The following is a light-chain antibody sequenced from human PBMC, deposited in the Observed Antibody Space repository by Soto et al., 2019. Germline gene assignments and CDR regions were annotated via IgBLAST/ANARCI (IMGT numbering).Light chain of an antibody. CDR2: VAS. V-gene: IGKV1-39*01. J-gene: IGKJ4*01. CDR3: QQSYSTPPT. Sequence: DIQMTQSPSSLSASVGDRVTITCRASQSISSYLNWYQQKPGKAPKFLIYVASSLQSGVPSRFSGSGSGTDFTLTISSLQPEDFATYYCQQSYSTPPTFGGGTKVDIK. CDR1: QSISSY.